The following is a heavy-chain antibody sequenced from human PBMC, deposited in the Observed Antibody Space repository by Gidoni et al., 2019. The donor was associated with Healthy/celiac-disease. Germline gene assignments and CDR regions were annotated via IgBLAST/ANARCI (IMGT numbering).Heavy chain of an antibody. CDR2: IYYSGST. D-gene: IGHD3-10*01. J-gene: IGHJ4*02. Sequence: QVQLQESGPGLVKPSETLSLTCTVSGGSISSYYWSWIRQPPGKGLEWIGYIYYSGSTNYNPSLKSRVTISVDTSKNQFSLKLSSVTAADTAVYYCARASDGSGSYYNYWGQGTLVTVSS. CDR3: ARASDGSGSYYNY. V-gene: IGHV4-59*01. CDR1: GGSISSYY.